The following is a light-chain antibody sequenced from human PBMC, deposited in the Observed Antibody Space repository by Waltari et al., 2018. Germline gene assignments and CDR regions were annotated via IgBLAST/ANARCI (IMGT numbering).Light chain of an antibody. CDR1: QTVSTY. Sequence: DIQMTQSPSSLSASIGDRVTITCRASQTVSTYLNWYQQKLGKAPKLLIYAASSLQSVVPSRFSGSGSGTDFTLTISNLQPEDFAIYYCQQSYSTSITFGQGTRLEIK. CDR3: QQSYSTSIT. V-gene: IGKV1-39*01. J-gene: IGKJ5*01. CDR2: AAS.